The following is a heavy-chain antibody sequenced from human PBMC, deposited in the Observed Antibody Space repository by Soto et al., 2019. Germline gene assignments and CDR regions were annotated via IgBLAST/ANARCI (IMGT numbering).Heavy chain of an antibody. D-gene: IGHD4-17*01. CDR2: ISGSGGRT. J-gene: IGHJ3*02. V-gene: IGHV3-23*01. CDR3: AKDVYGDFFPDAFDI. CDR1: GFTFSSYV. Sequence: EVQLSESGGSLVQPGGSLRLSCAASGFTFSSYVMSWVRQAPGKGLEWFSAISGSGGRTYYADSVKGRFTISRDNSKNTLYLQMNSLRAEDTAVYYCAKDVYGDFFPDAFDIWGQGTMVTVSS.